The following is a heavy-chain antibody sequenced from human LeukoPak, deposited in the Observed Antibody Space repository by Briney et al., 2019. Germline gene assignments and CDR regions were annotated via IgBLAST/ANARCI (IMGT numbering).Heavy chain of an antibody. CDR3: ARLGGWAPFDY. CDR1: GFTFSSYW. CDR2: INSDGSST. J-gene: IGHJ4*02. V-gene: IGHV3-74*01. D-gene: IGHD6-19*01. Sequence: PGGSLRLSCAASGFTFSSYWMHWVRQAPGKGLVWVSRINSDGSSTSYADSVKGRFTISRDNAKNTLYLQMNSLRAEDTAVYYCARLGGWAPFDYWGQGTLVTVSS.